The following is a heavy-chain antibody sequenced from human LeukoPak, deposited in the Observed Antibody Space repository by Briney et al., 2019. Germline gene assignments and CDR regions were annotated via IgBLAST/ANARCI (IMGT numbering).Heavy chain of an antibody. V-gene: IGHV3-7*01. J-gene: IGHJ3*02. CDR3: ARHRSGGSQDDAFDI. CDR1: EFTFSTYW. CDR2: IKQDGSEK. D-gene: IGHD2-15*01. Sequence: PGGSLRLSCAASEFTFSTYWMSWVRQAPGKGLAWVADIKQDGSEKYYVHSVKGRFTISRQNAKNSLFLQMNSLRAEDTAVYYCARHRSGGSQDDAFDIWGQGTMVTVSS.